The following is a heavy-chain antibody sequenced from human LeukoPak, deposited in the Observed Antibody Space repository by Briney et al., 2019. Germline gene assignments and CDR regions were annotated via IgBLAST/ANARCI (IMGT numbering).Heavy chain of an antibody. V-gene: IGHV3-66*02. D-gene: IGHD3-3*01. Sequence: GGSLRLSCAASGFTISDNYMSWVRQAPGKGLEWVSVIYSGGSTYYSDSVKGRFTISRDNSKNTLYLQMNGLRVEDAAVYYCAKDQNYDFMGVDYWGQGTLVTVSS. J-gene: IGHJ4*02. CDR2: IYSGGST. CDR3: AKDQNYDFMGVDY. CDR1: GFTISDNY.